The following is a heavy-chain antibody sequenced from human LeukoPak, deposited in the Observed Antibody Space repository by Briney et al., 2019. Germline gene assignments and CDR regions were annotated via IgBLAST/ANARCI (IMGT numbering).Heavy chain of an antibody. J-gene: IGHJ4*02. CDR2: INHSGST. CDR3: ARAVMVRGVILAVSYYFDY. V-gene: IGHV4-34*01. D-gene: IGHD3-10*01. Sequence: SETLSLTCAVYGGSFSGYYWSWIRQPPGKGLDWSGVINHSGSTNYNPSLKSRVTISVDTSKNQFSLKLSSVTAADTAVYYCARAVMVRGVILAVSYYFDYWGQGTLVTVSS. CDR1: GGSFSGYY.